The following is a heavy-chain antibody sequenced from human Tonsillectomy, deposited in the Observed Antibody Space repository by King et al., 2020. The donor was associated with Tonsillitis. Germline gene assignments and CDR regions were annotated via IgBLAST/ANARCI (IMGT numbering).Heavy chain of an antibody. CDR1: GLTFSSYA. CDR2: ISYDGRNK. Sequence: VQLVESGGGVVQPGRSLRLSCAASGLTFSSYAMHWVRQAPGKGLEWVAVISYDGRNKYYADSVKGRFTISRDNSRDTLYLQMKTLRTEDTAVYYCANLDYSLRYSFDYWGQGTLVNVSS. J-gene: IGHJ4*02. D-gene: IGHD2-15*01. V-gene: IGHV3-30*01. CDR3: ANLDYSLRYSFDY.